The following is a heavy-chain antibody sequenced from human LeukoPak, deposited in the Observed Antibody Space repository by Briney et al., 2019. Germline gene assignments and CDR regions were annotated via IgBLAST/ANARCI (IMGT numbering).Heavy chain of an antibody. V-gene: IGHV3-30-3*01. Sequence: EPGGSLRLSCAASGFTFSSYAMHWVRQAPGKGLEWVAVISYDGSNKYYADSVKGRFTISRDNSKNTLYLQMNSLRAEDTAVYYCARDGGFDYWGQGTLVTVSS. D-gene: IGHD3-3*01. CDR2: ISYDGSNK. J-gene: IGHJ4*02. CDR1: GFTFSSYA. CDR3: ARDGGFDY.